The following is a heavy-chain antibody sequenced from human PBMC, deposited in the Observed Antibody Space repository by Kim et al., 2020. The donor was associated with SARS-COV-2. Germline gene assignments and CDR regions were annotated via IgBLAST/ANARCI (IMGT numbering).Heavy chain of an antibody. CDR3: ARADGSYFFAY. J-gene: IGHJ4*02. V-gene: IGHV3-74*01. D-gene: IGHD1-26*01. CDR1: GFTFSSYW. Sequence: GGSLRLSCAASGFTFSSYWMHWVRQAPGMGLVWVSRINSDGSSTSYADSVKGRFTISRDNAKNTLYLQMNSLRAEDTAVYYCARADGSYFFAYWGQGTLVTVS. CDR2: INSDGSST.